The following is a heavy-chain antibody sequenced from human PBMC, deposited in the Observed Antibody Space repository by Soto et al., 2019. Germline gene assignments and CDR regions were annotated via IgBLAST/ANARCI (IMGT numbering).Heavy chain of an antibody. Sequence: VHLVQSGAEVKKPGSSVNVSCKASGGTFSNYAITWVRQAPGQGLEWVGRIIPIFGTTNVAQKFQGRVTITADESTTTAYMELSGLRSDDTAVYYCAKDGGADGYFGNWLDPWGQGNLVTVSS. D-gene: IGHD5-12*01. J-gene: IGHJ5*02. V-gene: IGHV1-69*15. CDR3: AKDGGADGYFGNWLDP. CDR2: IIPIFGTT. CDR1: GGTFSNYA.